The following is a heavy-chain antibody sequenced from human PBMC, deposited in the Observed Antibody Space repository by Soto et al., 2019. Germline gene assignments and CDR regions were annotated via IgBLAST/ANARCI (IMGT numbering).Heavy chain of an antibody. D-gene: IGHD6-6*01. Sequence: GGSLRLSCAASGFTFSSYWMSWVRQAPGKGLEWVANIKQDGSEKYYGDSVKGRFTISRDNAKNSLYLQMNSLRAEDTAVYYCARAPQYSSSSGDAFDIWGQGTMVTVSS. J-gene: IGHJ3*02. V-gene: IGHV3-7*03. CDR1: GFTFSSYW. CDR3: ARAPQYSSSSGDAFDI. CDR2: IKQDGSEK.